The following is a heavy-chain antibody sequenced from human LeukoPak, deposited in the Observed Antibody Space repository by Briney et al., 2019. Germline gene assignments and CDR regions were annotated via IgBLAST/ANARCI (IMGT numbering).Heavy chain of an antibody. CDR3: AISDYGDYDSFDI. J-gene: IGHJ3*02. CDR2: MNPNSGNT. D-gene: IGHD4-17*01. Sequence: ASVTVSCKASGYTFTSYDINWVRQATGQGLEWMGWMNPNSGNTGYAQKFQGRVTMTRNTSISTAYMELSSLRSEDTAVYYCAISDYGDYDSFDIWGQGTMVTVSS. V-gene: IGHV1-8*01. CDR1: GYTFTSYD.